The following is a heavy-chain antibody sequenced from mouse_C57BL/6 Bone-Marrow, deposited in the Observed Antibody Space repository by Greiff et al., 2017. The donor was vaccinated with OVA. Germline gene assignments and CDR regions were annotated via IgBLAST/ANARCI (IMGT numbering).Heavy chain of an antibody. J-gene: IGHJ4*01. CDR2: ISNLAYSI. CDR3: ARDYYYGSSLYYAMDY. Sequence: EVQLVESGGGLVQPGGSLKLSCAASGFTFSDYGMAWVRQAPRKGPEWVAFISNLAYSIYYADTVTGRFTISRENAKNTLYLEMSSLRSEDTAMYYCARDYYYGSSLYYAMDYWGQGTSVTVSS. D-gene: IGHD1-1*01. CDR1: GFTFSDYG. V-gene: IGHV5-15*01.